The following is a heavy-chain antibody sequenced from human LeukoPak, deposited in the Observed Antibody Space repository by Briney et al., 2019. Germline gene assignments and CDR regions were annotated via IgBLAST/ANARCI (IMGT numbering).Heavy chain of an antibody. D-gene: IGHD1-26*01. CDR1: GFTFSNAW. Sequence: GGSLRLSCAASGFTFSNAWMSWVRQAPGKGLEWVGRIKSKTDGGTIDYAAPVKGRFTISRDDSKNTLYLQMNSLKTEDTAVYYCARDRVGATTNFDYWGQGTLVTVSS. CDR2: IKSKTDGGTI. CDR3: ARDRVGATTNFDY. J-gene: IGHJ4*02. V-gene: IGHV3-15*01.